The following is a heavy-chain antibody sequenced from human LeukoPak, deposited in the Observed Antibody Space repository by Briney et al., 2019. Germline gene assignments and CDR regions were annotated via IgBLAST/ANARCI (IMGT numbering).Heavy chain of an antibody. D-gene: IGHD2-15*01. J-gene: IGHJ4*02. V-gene: IGHV4-59*01. CDR2: IYYSGST. CDR3: ARRYCTGSSCYSGFDY. Sequence: SSETLSLTCSVSGGSITSYYWSWIRQPPGKGLEWIGYIYYSGSTNYNPSLKSRVTMSVDTSKNQFSLKLSSVTAADTAVYYCARRYCTGSSCYSGFDYWGQGTLVTVSP. CDR1: GGSITSYY.